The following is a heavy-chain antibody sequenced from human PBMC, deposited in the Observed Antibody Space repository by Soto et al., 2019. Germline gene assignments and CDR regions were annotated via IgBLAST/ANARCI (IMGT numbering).Heavy chain of an antibody. CDR3: AREEIFGVVILYYYYYGMDV. CDR2: ISDSGSNT. V-gene: IGHV3-48*02. J-gene: IGHJ6*02. Sequence: GGSLRLSCAAFGFKISSSSMNWVRQAPGRGLEWVAYISDSGSNTLYADSVKGRFTVSRDTAKNSLYLQMSGLRDEDRAVYYCAREEIFGVVILYYYYYGMDVWGQGTTVTVSS. CDR1: GFKISSSS. D-gene: IGHD3-3*01.